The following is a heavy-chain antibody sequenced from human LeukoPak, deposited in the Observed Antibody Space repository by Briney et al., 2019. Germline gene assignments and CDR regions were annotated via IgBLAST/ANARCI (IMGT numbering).Heavy chain of an antibody. CDR2: INPNSGGT. CDR1: GYTFTGYY. J-gene: IGHJ3*02. V-gene: IGHV1-2*06. D-gene: IGHD3-22*01. CDR3: ARDCSDSSCYHGAFDI. Sequence: ASVKVSCKASGYTFTGYYMHWVRQAPGQGLEWMGRINPNSGGTNYAQKFQGRVTMTRDTSISTAYMELSRLRSDDTAVYYCARDCSDSSCYHGAFDIWGQGTMVTVSS.